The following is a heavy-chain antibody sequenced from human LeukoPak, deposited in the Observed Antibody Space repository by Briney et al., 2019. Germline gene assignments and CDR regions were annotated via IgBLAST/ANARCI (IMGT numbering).Heavy chain of an antibody. J-gene: IGHJ3*02. V-gene: IGHV3-11*01. D-gene: IGHD4-17*01. CDR3: ATRTDTVIDAFDI. Sequence: KSRGSLRLSCAASGFTFSDYYMSWIRQAPGKGLEWVSYISSSGSTIYYADSVKGRFTISRDNAKNSLYLQMNSLRAEDTAVYYCATRTDTVIDAFDIWGQGTMVTVSS. CDR2: ISSSGSTI. CDR1: GFTFSDYY.